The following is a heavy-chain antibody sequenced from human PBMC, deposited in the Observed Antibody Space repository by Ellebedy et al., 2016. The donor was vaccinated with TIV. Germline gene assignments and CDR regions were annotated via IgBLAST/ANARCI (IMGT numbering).Heavy chain of an antibody. V-gene: IGHV1-69*13. CDR1: GGTFSSYA. D-gene: IGHD6-6*01. Sequence: SVKVSXXASGGTFSSYAISWVRQAPGQGLEWMGGIIPIFGTANYAQKFQGRVTITADESTSTAYMELSSLRSEDTAVYYCAREGAEYSSSAAFDYWGQGTLVTVSS. J-gene: IGHJ4*02. CDR3: AREGAEYSSSAAFDY. CDR2: IIPIFGTA.